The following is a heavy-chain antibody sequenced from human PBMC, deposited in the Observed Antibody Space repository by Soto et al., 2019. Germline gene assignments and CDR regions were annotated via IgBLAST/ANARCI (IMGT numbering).Heavy chain of an antibody. CDR1: GGSISSSNW. CDR3: ALRMGSGWFDY. J-gene: IGHJ4*02. V-gene: IGHV4-4*02. Sequence: SETLSLTFYVSGGSISSSNWWTWVRQPPGKGLEWIGEIYHSGSTNYNPSLKSRVTISVDKSKNQFSLKLSSVTAADTDVYYCALRMGSGWFDYWGQGTLVTDSS. CDR2: IYHSGST. D-gene: IGHD6-19*01.